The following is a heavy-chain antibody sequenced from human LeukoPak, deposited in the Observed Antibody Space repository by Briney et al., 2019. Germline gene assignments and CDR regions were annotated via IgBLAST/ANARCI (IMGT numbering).Heavy chain of an antibody. CDR1: GVSFSGYY. Sequence: SETLSLTCAVHGVSFSGYYWSWIRQPPGKRLEWIGEINHSGGTKNNPSLKDRVTISVDTPEHQFSLHLTSVPAADTAVYYCARIRCGHSNGICYNHWGQGTLVTVSS. V-gene: IGHV4-34*01. CDR2: INHSGGT. D-gene: IGHD2-8*01. J-gene: IGHJ5*02. CDR3: ARIRCGHSNGICYNH.